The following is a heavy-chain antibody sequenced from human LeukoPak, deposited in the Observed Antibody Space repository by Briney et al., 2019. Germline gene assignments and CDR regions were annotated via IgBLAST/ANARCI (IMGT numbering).Heavy chain of an antibody. CDR1: GGSISSSSYY. J-gene: IGHJ4*02. CDR2: IYYSGSA. V-gene: IGHV4-39*07. D-gene: IGHD3-22*01. CDR3: ARGRTYYYDSSGFYFDY. Sequence: LETLSLTCTVSGGSISSSSYYWGRIRQPPGKGLEWIGSIYYSGSAYYNPSLKSRVTISVDTSKNQFSLKLSSVTAADTAVYYCARGRTYYYDSSGFYFDYWGQGTLVTVSS.